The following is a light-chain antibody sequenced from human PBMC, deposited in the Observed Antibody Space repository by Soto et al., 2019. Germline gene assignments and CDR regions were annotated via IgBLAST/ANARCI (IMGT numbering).Light chain of an antibody. J-gene: IGLJ2*01. CDR3: CSFAGSGTFV. Sequence: QSVLTQPASVSGSPGQSITISCTGTSSDVGSYNLVSWYQQHPGKAPKLVIYEVNERPSGVSSRFSGSKSANTASLTISGLQAEDEADYYCCSFAGSGTFVFGGGTKVTVL. CDR1: SSDVGSYNL. V-gene: IGLV2-23*02. CDR2: EVN.